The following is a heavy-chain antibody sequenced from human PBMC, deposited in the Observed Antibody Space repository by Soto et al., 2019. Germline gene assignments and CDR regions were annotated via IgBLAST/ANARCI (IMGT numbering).Heavy chain of an antibody. J-gene: IGHJ2*01. CDR3: GKDVTGRYWYFDL. V-gene: IGHV3-30*18. Sequence: QVQLVESGGGVVQPGWSLRLSCVASGFTFSTYAMHWVRQAPGKGLEWVAVISDDGSSKYYADSVKGRFTISRDNSKNTLFLQMNTLRAEDTTVYYCGKDVTGRYWYFDLWGRGTLVTVSS. CDR2: ISDDGSSK. CDR1: GFTFSTYA. D-gene: IGHD2-8*02.